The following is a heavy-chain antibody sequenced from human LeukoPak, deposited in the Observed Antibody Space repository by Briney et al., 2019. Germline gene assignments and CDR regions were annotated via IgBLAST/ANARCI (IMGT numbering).Heavy chain of an antibody. CDR3: AKRSGSEGFQH. V-gene: IGHV3-30*18. D-gene: IGHD6-19*01. CDR2: ISYDGSNK. J-gene: IGHJ1*01. CDR1: GFSFSNYG. Sequence: GGSLRLSCAASGFSFSNYGMHWVRQAPGRGLEWVAVISYDGSNKYYPDSVKGRFTISRDNSKNTLYLQVNSLGPEDTAVYYCAKRSGSEGFQHWGQGTLVTVSS.